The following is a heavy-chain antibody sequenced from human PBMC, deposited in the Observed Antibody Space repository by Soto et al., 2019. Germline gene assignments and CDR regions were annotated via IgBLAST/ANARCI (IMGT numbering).Heavy chain of an antibody. CDR2: IIPIFGTA. CDR1: GGTFSSYD. D-gene: IGHD3-22*01. V-gene: IGHV1-69*01. J-gene: IGHJ6*02. CDR3: ASLYYDSSGYYYAADYYYGMDV. Sequence: QVQLVQSGAEVKKPGSSVKVSCKASGGTFSSYDISWVRQAPGQGLEWMGGIIPIFGTANYAQKFQGSVTITADESTSTAYMELSSLSSEDTAVYYCASLYYDSSGYYYAADYYYGMDVWGQGTTVTVSS.